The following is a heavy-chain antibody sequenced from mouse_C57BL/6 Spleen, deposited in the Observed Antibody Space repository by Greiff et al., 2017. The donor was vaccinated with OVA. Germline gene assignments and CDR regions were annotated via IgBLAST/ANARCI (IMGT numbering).Heavy chain of an antibody. Sequence: DVKLVESGGGLVKPGGSLKLSCAASGFTFSDYGMHWVRQAPEKGLEWVAYISSGSSTIYYADTVKGRFTISRDNAKNTLFLQMTSLRSEDTAMYYCASTGTRAMDYWGQGTSVTVSS. CDR3: ASTGTRAMDY. D-gene: IGHD4-1*02. V-gene: IGHV5-17*01. CDR1: GFTFSDYG. CDR2: ISSGSSTI. J-gene: IGHJ4*01.